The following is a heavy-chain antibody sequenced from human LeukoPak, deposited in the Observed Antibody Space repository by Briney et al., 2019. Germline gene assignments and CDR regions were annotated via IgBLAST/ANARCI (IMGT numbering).Heavy chain of an antibody. CDR3: AKGLVGSSIADFFDY. V-gene: IGHV3-9*03. CDR2: ISWNSGSI. D-gene: IGHD6-6*01. Sequence: GGSLRLSCAASGFTFSSYAMSWVRQAPGKGLEWVSGISWNSGSIGYADSVKGRFTISRDNAKNSLYLQMNSLRGEDMALYYCAKGLVGSSIADFFDYWGQGILVTVSS. J-gene: IGHJ4*02. CDR1: GFTFSSYA.